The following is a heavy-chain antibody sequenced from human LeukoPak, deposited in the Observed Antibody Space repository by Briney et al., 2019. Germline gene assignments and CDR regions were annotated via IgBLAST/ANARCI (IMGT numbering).Heavy chain of an antibody. D-gene: IGHD3-10*01. J-gene: IGHJ4*02. CDR3: AKDPITMVRGVIPLFFDY. Sequence: GGSLRLSCAASGFTFSSYAMSWVRQAPGKGLEWVSAISGSGGSTYYADSVKGRFTISRDNSKNTLYLQMNSLRAEDTAVYYCAKDPITMVRGVIPLFFDYWGQGTLVTVSS. V-gene: IGHV3-23*01. CDR1: GFTFSSYA. CDR2: ISGSGGST.